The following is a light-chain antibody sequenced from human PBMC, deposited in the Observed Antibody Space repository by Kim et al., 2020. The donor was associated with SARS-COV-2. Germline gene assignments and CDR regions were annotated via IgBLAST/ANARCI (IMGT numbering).Light chain of an antibody. CDR1: QGISSY. CDR3: QQLNS. CDR2: AAS. J-gene: IGKJ3*01. V-gene: IGKV1-9*01. Sequence: DIQLTQSPSFLSASVGDRVTITCRASQGISSYLACYQQKPGKAPKLLIYAASTLQSGVPSRFSGSGSGTEFTLTISSLQPEDFATYYCQQLNSFGPGTKVDIK.